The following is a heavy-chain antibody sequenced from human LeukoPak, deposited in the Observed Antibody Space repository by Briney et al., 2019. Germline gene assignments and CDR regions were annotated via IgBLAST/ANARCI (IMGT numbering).Heavy chain of an antibody. D-gene: IGHD1-26*01. CDR1: GYTFTGYY. CDR2: INPNTDGT. Sequence: ASVRVSCKASGYTFTGYYIHWVRQAPGQGLEWMGWINPNTDGTTYAQKFHGRVTMTRATSISTAYMELSRLTSDDTAIYYCAREIVEAGNWFDPWGQGTLVTVSS. CDR3: AREIVEAGNWFDP. V-gene: IGHV1-2*02. J-gene: IGHJ5*02.